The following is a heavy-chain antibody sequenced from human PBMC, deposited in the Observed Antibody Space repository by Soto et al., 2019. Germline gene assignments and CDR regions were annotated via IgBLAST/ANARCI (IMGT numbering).Heavy chain of an antibody. CDR3: ARVVPGAEAWFGP. Sequence: SEKGYWNTSAYTVSDYEITWLRQAPGQPLEWLGWISLYSDGTNYAQKFKGRVSMTTDTSTTTAYMEMRSLRSDDTAVYYWARVVPGAEAWFGPWGQGTLVTVSS. J-gene: IGHJ5*02. CDR2: ISLYSDGT. CDR1: AYTVSDYE. V-gene: IGHV1-18*01. D-gene: IGHD2-2*01.